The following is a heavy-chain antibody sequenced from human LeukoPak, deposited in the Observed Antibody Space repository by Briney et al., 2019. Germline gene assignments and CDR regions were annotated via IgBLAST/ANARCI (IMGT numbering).Heavy chain of an antibody. CDR2: ISSNGGST. V-gene: IGHV3-64*01. CDR3: TKDEVFSSAWYFDY. J-gene: IGHJ4*02. CDR1: GFTFSSYS. D-gene: IGHD6-19*01. Sequence: GGSLRLSCAASGFTFSSYSMNWVRQAPGKGLEYVSAISSNGGSTYYANSVKGRFTISRDNSKNTLYLQINSLRPEDTAVYYCTKDEVFSSAWYFDYWGQGTLVTVSS.